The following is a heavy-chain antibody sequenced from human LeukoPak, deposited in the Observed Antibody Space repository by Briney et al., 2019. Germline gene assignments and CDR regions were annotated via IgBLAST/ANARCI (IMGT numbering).Heavy chain of an antibody. J-gene: IGHJ6*03. D-gene: IGHD1-26*01. CDR3: AKNRGAGSHYYYHMNV. CDR1: GFTFSSYG. CDR2: IRYDGSNK. V-gene: IGHV3-30*02. Sequence: GGSLRLSCEASGFTFSSYGMHWVRQAPGKGLEWVAFIRYDGSNKYYADSVKGRFTISRDNSKNTLYLQMNSLRAEDTAVYYCAKNRGAGSHYYYHMNVWGKGTTVTVSS.